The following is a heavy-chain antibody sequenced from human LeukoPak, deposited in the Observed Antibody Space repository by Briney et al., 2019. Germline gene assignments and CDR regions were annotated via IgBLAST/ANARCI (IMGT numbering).Heavy chain of an antibody. V-gene: IGHV4-39*07. D-gene: IGHD6-19*01. Sequence: PSETLSLTCTVSGGSISSSSYYWGWIRQPPGKGLEWIGSIYYSGSTYYNPSLKSRVTISVDTSKNQFSLKLSSVTAADTAVYYCARVSSGWYPSDYYYMDVWGKGTTVTVSS. CDR3: ARVSSGWYPSDYYYMDV. CDR1: GGSISSSSYY. CDR2: IYYSGST. J-gene: IGHJ6*03.